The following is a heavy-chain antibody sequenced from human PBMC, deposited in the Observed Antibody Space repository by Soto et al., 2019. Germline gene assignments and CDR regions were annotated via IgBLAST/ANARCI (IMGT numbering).Heavy chain of an antibody. CDR2: IDPSDSQT. Sequence: GESLKISCKGSGYSFAGYWITWVRQNPGKGLEWMGRIDPSDSQTYYSPSFRGHVTISVTKSITTVFLQWSSLRASDTAMYYCARQIYDSDTGPNFQYYFDSWGQGTPVTVSS. CDR1: GYSFAGYW. CDR3: ARQIYDSDTGPNFQYYFDS. J-gene: IGHJ4*02. V-gene: IGHV5-10-1*01. D-gene: IGHD3-22*01.